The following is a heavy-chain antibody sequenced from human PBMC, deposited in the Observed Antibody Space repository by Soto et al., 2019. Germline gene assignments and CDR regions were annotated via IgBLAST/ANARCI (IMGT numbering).Heavy chain of an antibody. D-gene: IGHD2-15*01. J-gene: IGHJ4*02. CDR1: GGSFTGDY. Sequence: QVQLQESGPGLVRSSETLSLTCSVSGGSFTGDYWSWIRQPAGKGLQWIGRVFGNGAGTPIYNSLLKSRARMSADPSKRQFSLTLTSVTAADTAVYYCARDLPPYGGRRSPPTGAFEDWGQEIMVTVSS. V-gene: IGHV4-4*07. CDR2: VFGNGAGTP. CDR3: ARDLPPYGGRRSPPTGAFED.